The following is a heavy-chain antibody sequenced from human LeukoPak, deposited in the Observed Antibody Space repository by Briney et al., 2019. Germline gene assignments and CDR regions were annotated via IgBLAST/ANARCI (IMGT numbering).Heavy chain of an antibody. CDR1: GFPFTLYN. D-gene: IGHD1-20*01. J-gene: IGHJ4*02. Sequence: GGSLRLSCEVSGFPFTLYNMNWVRQAPGKGLEWLSYISSSTNTIYYADSVKGRFTISRDNAENSLYLQMNGLGAEDTAVYYCARGKYNYYFDYWGQGTLVTVSS. V-gene: IGHV3-48*04. CDR2: ISSSTNTI. CDR3: ARGKYNYYFDY.